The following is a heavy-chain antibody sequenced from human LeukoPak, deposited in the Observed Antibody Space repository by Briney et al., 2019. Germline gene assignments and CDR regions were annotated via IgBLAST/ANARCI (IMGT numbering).Heavy chain of an antibody. D-gene: IGHD3-10*01. CDR1: GFTFSSYW. Sequence: GGSLRLSCAASGFTFSSYWMHWVRQAPGRGLVWVSRINSDGSSTSYADSVKGRFTISRDNAKNTLYLQMNSLRAEDTAVYYCARDRSGFGLPSDYWGQGTLVTVSS. V-gene: IGHV3-74*01. CDR2: INSDGSST. CDR3: ARDRSGFGLPSDY. J-gene: IGHJ4*02.